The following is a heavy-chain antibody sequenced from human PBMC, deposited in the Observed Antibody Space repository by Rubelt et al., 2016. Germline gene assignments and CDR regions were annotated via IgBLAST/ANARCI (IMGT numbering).Heavy chain of an antibody. CDR3: ALLWFGELFRRDY. D-gene: IGHD3-10*01. CDR1: GYTFTSYG. Sequence: QVQLVQSGAEVKKPGASVKVSCKASGYTFTSYGISWVRQAPGQWLEWMGGIIPIFGTANYAQKFQGRVTITADESTSTAYMELGSLRSEDTAVYYCALLWFGELFRRDYWGQGTLVTVSS. V-gene: IGHV1-69*01. CDR2: IIPIFGTA. J-gene: IGHJ4*02.